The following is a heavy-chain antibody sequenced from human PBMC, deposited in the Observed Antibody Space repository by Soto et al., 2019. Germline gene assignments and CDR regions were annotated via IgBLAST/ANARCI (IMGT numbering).Heavy chain of an antibody. V-gene: IGHV3-15*01. CDR2: IKSKTDGGTT. CDR1: GFTFSNAW. Sequence: GGSLRLSCAASGFTFSNAWMSWARQAPGKGLEWVGRIKSKTDGGTTDYAAPVKGRFTISRDDSKNTLYLQMNSLKTEDTAVYYCTTVFPYYDFWSGYYTENWFDPWGQGTLVTVSS. CDR3: TTVFPYYDFWSGYYTENWFDP. D-gene: IGHD3-3*01. J-gene: IGHJ5*02.